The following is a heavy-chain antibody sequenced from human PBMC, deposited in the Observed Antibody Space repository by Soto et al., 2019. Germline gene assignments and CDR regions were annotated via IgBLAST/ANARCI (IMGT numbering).Heavy chain of an antibody. CDR3: ARDRAMDDY. Sequence: EVQLVESGGGLVQPGGSLRLSCAASGFTFSSYWMTWVRQAPGKGLEWVANIKQDGSEKNYVDSVKGRFTISRDNAQNSLYLQMNSLRAEATAVYYCARDRAMDDYWGQGTLVTVSS. V-gene: IGHV3-7*05. J-gene: IGHJ4*02. CDR2: IKQDGSEK. D-gene: IGHD5-18*01. CDR1: GFTFSSYW.